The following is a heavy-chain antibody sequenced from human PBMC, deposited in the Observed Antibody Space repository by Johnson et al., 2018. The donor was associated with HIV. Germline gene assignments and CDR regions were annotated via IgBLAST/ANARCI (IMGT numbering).Heavy chain of an antibody. V-gene: IGHV3-9*01. J-gene: IGHJ3*02. CDR3: AKDMGYGCNPGAFDI. CDR2: ISWNSGSI. CDR1: GFTFDDYA. Sequence: VQLVESGGGLVQPGRSLRLSCAASGFTFDDYAMHWVRQAPGKGLEWVSGISWNSGSIGYADSVKGRFTISRDNAKNSLYLQMNSLRAEDTALYYGAKDMGYGCNPGAFDIWGQGTIVTVSS. D-gene: IGHD4-23*01.